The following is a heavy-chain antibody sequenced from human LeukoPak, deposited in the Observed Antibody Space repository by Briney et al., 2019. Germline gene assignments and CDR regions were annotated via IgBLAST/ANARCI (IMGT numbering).Heavy chain of an antibody. Sequence: SETLSLTCAVYGGSFSGYYWSWIRQPPGKGLQWIGEINHSGSTNYNPSLKSRVTISVATSKNQFSLKLSSVTAADTAVYYCAREGEDSSGYYRWGQGTLVTVSS. CDR3: AREGEDSSGYYR. CDR2: INHSGST. J-gene: IGHJ4*02. V-gene: IGHV4-34*01. D-gene: IGHD3-22*01. CDR1: GGSFSGYY.